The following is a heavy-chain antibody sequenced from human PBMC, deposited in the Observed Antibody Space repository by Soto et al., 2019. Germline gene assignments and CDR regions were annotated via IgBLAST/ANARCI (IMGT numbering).Heavy chain of an antibody. D-gene: IGHD6-13*01. CDR3: VRGCLGMAAGGDS. J-gene: IGHJ4*02. CDR1: GFTFSSSH. CDR2: ISSSARTI. V-gene: IGHV3-48*02. Sequence: EVQLVESGGCLVQPGGSLRLSCTASGFTFSSSHMNWVRQAPGKGLEWVSYISSSARTIYYADSVRGRFTISRANAKDSLYLQVDSLRDEDTAVYYCVRGCLGMAAGGDSWGQGTLVTVSS.